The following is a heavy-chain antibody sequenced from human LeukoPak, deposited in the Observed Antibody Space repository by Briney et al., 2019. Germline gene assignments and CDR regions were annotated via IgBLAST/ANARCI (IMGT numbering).Heavy chain of an antibody. J-gene: IGHJ4*02. CDR3: AKDLGVVPV. D-gene: IGHD2-2*01. V-gene: IGHV3-33*06. CDR1: GFTFSSYG. Sequence: GGSLRLSCAASGFTFSSYGMHWVRQAPGEGLEWVAVIWYDGSNKYYADSVKGRFTISRDNSKNTLYLQMNSLRAEDTAVYYCAKDLGVVPVWGQGTLVTVSS. CDR2: IWYDGSNK.